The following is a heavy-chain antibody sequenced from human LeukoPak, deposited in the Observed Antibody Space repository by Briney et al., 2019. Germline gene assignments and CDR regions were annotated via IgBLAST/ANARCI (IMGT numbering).Heavy chain of an antibody. CDR2: INPSSGST. CDR3: ARGYDDTSGYSLDY. CDR1: GYTFTNYY. Sequence: ASVKVSCKASGYTFTNYYMYWVRQGHGQGLEWMAIINPSSGSTTYARTFQGRVTLTRDTSTSTVYMELSSLRSKDTAVYYCARGYDDTSGYSLDYWGQGTLVTVSS. D-gene: IGHD3-22*01. V-gene: IGHV1-46*01. J-gene: IGHJ4*02.